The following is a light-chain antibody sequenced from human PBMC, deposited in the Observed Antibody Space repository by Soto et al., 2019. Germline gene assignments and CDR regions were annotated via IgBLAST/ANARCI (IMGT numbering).Light chain of an antibody. CDR1: QHLSGNE. J-gene: IGKJ1*01. CDR2: GAS. Sequence: EIVLTQSPDTLSLSPGDRATLSCRASQHLSGNELAWYQQRPGQAPRLLLYGASTRATGIPDKFSGGGSGTDFPLTISRLEPEDFAVYFCHHYGPSRSWTFGQGTKVDIK. CDR3: HHYGPSRSWT. V-gene: IGKV3-20*01.